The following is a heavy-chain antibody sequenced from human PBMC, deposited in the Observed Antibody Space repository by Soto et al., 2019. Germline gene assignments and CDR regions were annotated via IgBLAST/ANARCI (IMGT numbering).Heavy chain of an antibody. J-gene: IGHJ4*02. CDR1: GGSISSYY. CDR2: IYYSGST. V-gene: IGHV4-59*01. CDR3: ARADYSSSSAFDY. Sequence: SETQSLTCTVSGGSISSYYWSWIRQPPGKGLEWIGYIYYSGSTNYNPSLKSRVTISVDTSKNQFSLKLSSVTAADTAVYYCARADYSSSSAFDYWGQGTRVTVSS. D-gene: IGHD6-6*01.